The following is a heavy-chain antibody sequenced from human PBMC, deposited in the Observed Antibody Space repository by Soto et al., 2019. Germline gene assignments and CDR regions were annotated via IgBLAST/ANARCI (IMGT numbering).Heavy chain of an antibody. J-gene: IGHJ4*02. CDR1: GFPFRNFA. V-gene: IGHV3-23*05. CDR2: ISNSGSST. CDR3: AIADLLWDSFDL. Sequence: EVQLLESGGDLVQPGGSLKLSCAASGFPFRNFAMAWVRQAPGKGLEWVSIISNSGSSTYHGDSVKGRFTTSRANSKRTLSLHMRGVRIDDTAVYVCAIADLLWDSFDLLGQGTLVTVSS. D-gene: IGHD2-2*01.